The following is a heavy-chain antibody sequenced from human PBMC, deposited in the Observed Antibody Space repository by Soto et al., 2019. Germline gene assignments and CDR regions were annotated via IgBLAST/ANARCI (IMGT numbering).Heavy chain of an antibody. CDR2: ISGSGGST. Sequence: GWSXRLSGSASVFTFIIYAMVWFGHAPGKGLECVSAISGSGGSTYYADSVKGRFTISRDNSKNTLYLQMNSLRAEDTAVYYCAKGGINLLVVLINKLVSFEYWGPGPLVT. CDR3: AKGGINLLVVLINKLVSFEY. D-gene: IGHD3-22*01. J-gene: IGHJ4*02. V-gene: IGHV3-23*01. CDR1: VFTFIIYA.